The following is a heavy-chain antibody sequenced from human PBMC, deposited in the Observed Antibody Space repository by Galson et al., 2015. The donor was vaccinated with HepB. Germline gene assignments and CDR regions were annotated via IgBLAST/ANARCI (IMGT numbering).Heavy chain of an antibody. Sequence: SLRLSCAASGFTFRSYAMSWVRRAPGKGLEWVSGISGTGGDTFYVDSVKGRFTISRDNFKNTLYLQMNSLRVEDTAVYYCAKATLDGVVLLVATSDYFYHGMDVWVQGTTVTVS. J-gene: IGHJ6*02. CDR3: AKATLDGVVLLVATSDYFYHGMDV. CDR1: GFTFRSYA. D-gene: IGHD2-15*01. CDR2: ISGTGGDT. V-gene: IGHV3-23*01.